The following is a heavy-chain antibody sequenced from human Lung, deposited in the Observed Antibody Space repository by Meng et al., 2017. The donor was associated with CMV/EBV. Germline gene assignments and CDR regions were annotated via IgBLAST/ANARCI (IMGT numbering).Heavy chain of an antibody. CDR1: GFSFAAYN. V-gene: IGHV3-30*02. CDR2: IKNDGGNDEK. J-gene: IGHJ6*02. Sequence: GGSLRLXCAASGFSFAAYNIHWVRQAPGKGLEWVTIIKNDGGNDEKYYAVSVMGRFTISGDISKNTVYLQMNSLKPEDTAVYYCAKDFKGHFTMDVWGQGXTVTVSS. CDR3: AKDFKGHFTMDV.